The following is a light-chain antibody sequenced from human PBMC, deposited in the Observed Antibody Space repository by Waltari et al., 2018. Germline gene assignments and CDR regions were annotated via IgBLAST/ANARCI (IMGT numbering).Light chain of an antibody. J-gene: IGLJ2*01. CDR2: QDK. CDR3: SSWDSSLDAAL. V-gene: IGLV1-51*02. Sequence: SVLTQPPSVSAAPGQRVTISCSGSSSNIGRSYVSWYQQVPGTAPKLLIYQDKERPSGVSDRIAGSRSGTSVSLAIAGLQTGDEAVYFCSSWDSSLDAALFGGGSRLTVL. CDR1: SSNIGRSY.